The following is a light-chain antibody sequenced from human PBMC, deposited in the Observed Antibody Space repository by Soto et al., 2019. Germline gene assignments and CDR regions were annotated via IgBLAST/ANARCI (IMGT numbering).Light chain of an antibody. V-gene: IGKV1-39*01. CDR2: SAS. J-gene: IGKJ2*01. CDR1: QNIGTS. Sequence: DIQMTQSPSSLSVSVGDRVTITCRASQNIGTSLNWYQMKLGRAPTLLIYSASTLQSGAPSRFSGGGSGTAFTLTINSLQPDDFATYSCQQSYNAPYTFGQGTMLEIK. CDR3: QQSYNAPYT.